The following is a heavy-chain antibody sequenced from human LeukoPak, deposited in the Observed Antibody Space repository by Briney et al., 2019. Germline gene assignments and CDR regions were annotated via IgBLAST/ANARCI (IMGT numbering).Heavy chain of an antibody. CDR2: ISGSGGST. Sequence: PGGSLRLSCAASGFTFSSYSMSWVRQAPGKGLEWVSSISGSGGSTNYADSVQGRFTISRDNSKNTLYLQVNSLRAEDTAVYYCAKSIRPVGYYYGLDVWGQGTTVTVSS. V-gene: IGHV3-23*01. J-gene: IGHJ6*02. CDR1: GFTFSSYS. D-gene: IGHD3-3*02. CDR3: AKSIRPVGYYYGLDV.